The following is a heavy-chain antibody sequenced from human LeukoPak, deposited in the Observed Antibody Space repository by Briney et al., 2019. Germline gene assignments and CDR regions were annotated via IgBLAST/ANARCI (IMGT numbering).Heavy chain of an antibody. J-gene: IGHJ4*02. CDR1: GFTFSSYS. Sequence: GGSLRLSCAASGFTFSSYSMNWVRQAPGKGLEWVSSISSSSSYIYYAYSVKGRFTTSRATGKNYMYLHMNSSRAEGMGVYYSARVKEGDSYFVYWGERTLVTVSS. D-gene: IGHD2-21*02. V-gene: IGHV3-21*01. CDR3: ARVKEGDSYFVY. CDR2: ISSSSSYI.